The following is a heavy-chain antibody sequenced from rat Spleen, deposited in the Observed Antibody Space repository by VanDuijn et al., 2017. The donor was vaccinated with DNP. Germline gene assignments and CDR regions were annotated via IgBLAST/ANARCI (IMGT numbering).Heavy chain of an antibody. CDR1: GFTFSNYG. J-gene: IGHJ2*01. V-gene: IGHV5-27*01. CDR2: ITNSGGST. Sequence: EVQLVESGGGLVQPGRSLKLSCAASGFTFSNYGMAWVRQAPTKGLEWVASITNSGGSTYYRNSVEGRFSISRDNAKNTLYLQMDSLRSEDTATYYCTTDIDYFHYWGQGVMVTVSS. CDR3: TTDIDYFHY.